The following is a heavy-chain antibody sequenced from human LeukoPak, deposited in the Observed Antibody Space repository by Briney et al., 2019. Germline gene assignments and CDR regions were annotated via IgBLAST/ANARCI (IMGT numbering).Heavy chain of an antibody. J-gene: IGHJ4*02. CDR1: GFTFSSYS. CDR3: ARDEIQLWSNFDY. V-gene: IGHV3-30*03. Sequence: GGSLRLSCAASGFTFSSYSMSWVRQAPGKGLEWVAVISYDGSNKYYADSVKGRFTISRDNSKNTLYLQMNSLRAEDTAVYYCARDEIQLWSNFDYWGQGTLVTVSS. CDR2: ISYDGSNK. D-gene: IGHD5-18*01.